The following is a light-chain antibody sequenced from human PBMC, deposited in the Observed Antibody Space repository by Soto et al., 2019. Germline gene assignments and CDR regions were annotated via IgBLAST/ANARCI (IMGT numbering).Light chain of an antibody. CDR1: QTIRSN. V-gene: IGKV3-15*01. CDR3: KQYNNWPPRT. J-gene: IGKJ1*01. CDR2: GAS. Sequence: EIVMTQSPGTLSVSPGELATLTCRANQTIRSNLAWHQQKPGQAPKLLIYGASTRATGVPAKFSGSGSGTEVTLTISSLQSEEFAVYYFKQYNNWPPRTFGQGTKVEIK.